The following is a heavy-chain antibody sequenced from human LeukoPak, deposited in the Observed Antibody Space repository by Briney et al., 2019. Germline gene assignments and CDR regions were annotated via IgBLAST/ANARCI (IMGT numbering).Heavy chain of an antibody. CDR1: GYTFTSYG. D-gene: IGHD5-24*01. CDR3: LRDPGRDGFNEDY. V-gene: IGHV1-18*01. Sequence: ASVKVSCKASGYTFTSYGISWVRQAPGQGFEWMGWISAYNGNTNYAQNMQGRVTVATDTSTGTAYMELRSLGSDDTAVYYCLRDPGRDGFNEDYWGQGTLVTVSS. J-gene: IGHJ4*02. CDR2: ISAYNGNT.